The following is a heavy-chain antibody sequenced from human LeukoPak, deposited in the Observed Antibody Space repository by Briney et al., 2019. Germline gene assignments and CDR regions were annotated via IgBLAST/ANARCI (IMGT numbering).Heavy chain of an antibody. D-gene: IGHD6-6*01. V-gene: IGHV3-74*01. CDR1: GFTFSSYW. Sequence: PGGSLRLSCAASGFTFSSYWMHWVRQTPGKGLVWVSRINSDGSSTTYADSVKGRFTISRDNAKNTLYLQMNSLRAEDTAVYYCARGGVYSTSAVDYWGQGTLVTVSS. CDR3: ARGGVYSTSAVDY. CDR2: INSDGSST. J-gene: IGHJ4*02.